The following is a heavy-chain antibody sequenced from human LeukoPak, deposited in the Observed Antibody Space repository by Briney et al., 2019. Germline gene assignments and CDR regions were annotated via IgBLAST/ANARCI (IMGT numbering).Heavy chain of an antibody. Sequence: GASVKVSCKASGYTFTSYDINWVRQATGQGLEWMGWMNPSSGNTGYAQKFQGRVTMTRNTSISTAYMELSSLRSEDTAVYYCARGPPNYDIVAGYFPGDMDVWGKGTTVTVSS. CDR3: ARGPPNYDIVAGYFPGDMDV. D-gene: IGHD3-9*01. CDR1: GYTFTSYD. J-gene: IGHJ6*03. V-gene: IGHV1-8*01. CDR2: MNPSSGNT.